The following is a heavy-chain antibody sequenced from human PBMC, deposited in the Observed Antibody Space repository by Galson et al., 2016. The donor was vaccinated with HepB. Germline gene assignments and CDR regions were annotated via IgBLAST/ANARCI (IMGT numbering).Heavy chain of an antibody. D-gene: IGHD3-3*01. J-gene: IGHJ4*02. CDR1: GFTFSDFE. Sequence: SLRLSCAASGFTFSDFEMNWVRQAPGKGLEWVSAISGNAASIFYADSVKGRFTISRDNSKNTLYLEMNSLRTGDTAVYYCAKDQSNGMELFWSYWGQGTLVTVSS. V-gene: IGHV3-23*01. CDR2: ISGNAASI. CDR3: AKDQSNGMELFWSY.